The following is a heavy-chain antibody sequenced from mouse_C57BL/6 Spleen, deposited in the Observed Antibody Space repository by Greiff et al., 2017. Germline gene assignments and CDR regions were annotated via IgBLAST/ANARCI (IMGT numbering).Heavy chain of an antibody. V-gene: IGHV6-3*01. CDR3: TGPYYYGSSYGAMDY. D-gene: IGHD1-1*01. CDR1: GFTFSNYW. Sequence: EVKLEESGGGLVQPGGSMKLSCVASGFTFSNYWMNWVRQSPEKGLEWVAQIRLKSDNFATHYAESVKGRFTIARDDSKSSVYLQMNNLMAEDTGMYYGTGPYYYGSSYGAMDYWGQGTSVTVSS. CDR2: IRLKSDNFAT. J-gene: IGHJ4*01.